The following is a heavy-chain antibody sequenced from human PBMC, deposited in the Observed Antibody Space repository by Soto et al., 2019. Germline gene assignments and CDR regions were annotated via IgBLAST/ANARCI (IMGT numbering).Heavy chain of an antibody. CDR2: IVVGSGNT. D-gene: IGHD5-12*01. CDR3: AAAGWAATTFPIGGGFDP. V-gene: IGHV1-58*01. Sequence: QMQLVQSGPEVKKPGTSVKVSCKASGFTFTSSAVQWVRQARGQRLEWIGWIVVGSGNTNYAQKFQERVTITRDMSTSTAYMELSSLRSEDTAVYYCAAAGWAATTFPIGGGFDPWGQGTLVTVSS. J-gene: IGHJ5*02. CDR1: GFTFTSSA.